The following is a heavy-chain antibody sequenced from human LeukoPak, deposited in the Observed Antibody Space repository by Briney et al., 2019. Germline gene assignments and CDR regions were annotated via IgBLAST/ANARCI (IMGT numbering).Heavy chain of an antibody. CDR3: AKDSPWRYYDSTGFSGS. J-gene: IGHJ5*02. CDR1: GFLFRSYG. V-gene: IGHV3-23*01. CDR2: ISNSGGST. Sequence: GGSLRLSCAASGFLFRSYGMSWVRQAPGKGLEWVSGISNSGGSTFYADSVKGRFTISRDNSKNTMYLQMNSLRAEDTALYYCAKDSPWRYYDSTGFSGSWSQGTLVTVSS. D-gene: IGHD3-3*01.